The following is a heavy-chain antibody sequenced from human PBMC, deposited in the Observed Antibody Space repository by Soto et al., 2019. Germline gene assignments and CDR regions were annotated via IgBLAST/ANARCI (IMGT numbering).Heavy chain of an antibody. Sequence: QVQLVESGGGLVKPGGSLRLSCAASGFTFSDYYMSWIRQAPGKGLEWLSYISSSSSYTNYADSVKGRFTISRDNAKNSLYLQMNSLRAEDSAVYYCARPISFFDSYSFAYWGQGTPVTVSS. V-gene: IGHV3-11*05. CDR3: ARPISFFDSYSFAY. J-gene: IGHJ4*02. CDR2: ISSSSSYT. D-gene: IGHD3-9*01. CDR1: GFTFSDYY.